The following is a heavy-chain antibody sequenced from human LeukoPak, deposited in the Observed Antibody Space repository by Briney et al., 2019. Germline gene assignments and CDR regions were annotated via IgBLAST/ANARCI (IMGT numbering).Heavy chain of an antibody. D-gene: IGHD6-19*01. CDR1: GGSISNYQ. J-gene: IGHJ4*02. Sequence: PSETLSLTCTVSGGSISNYQWSWIRQAPGKGLEWIGYIYYSGSTNYNPSLKSRVTISVDTSKKQFFLKMSSVTAADTAVYFCARLIAVTGTVDYFDYWGQGTLVTVSS. CDR2: IYYSGST. CDR3: ARLIAVTGTVDYFDY. V-gene: IGHV4-59*01.